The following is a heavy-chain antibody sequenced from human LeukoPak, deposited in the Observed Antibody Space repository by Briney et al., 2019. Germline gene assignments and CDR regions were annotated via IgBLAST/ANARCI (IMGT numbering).Heavy chain of an antibody. D-gene: IGHD3-16*01. CDR3: ARDQDYVWGSYPVDY. Sequence: PGGSLRLSCAASGFTFSSYSMNWVRQAPGKGLEWVSSISSSSSYIYYADSVKGRFTISRDNAKNPLYLQMNSLRAEDTAVYYCARDQDYVWGSYPVDYWGQGTLVTVSS. CDR2: ISSSSSYI. J-gene: IGHJ4*02. V-gene: IGHV3-21*01. CDR1: GFTFSSYS.